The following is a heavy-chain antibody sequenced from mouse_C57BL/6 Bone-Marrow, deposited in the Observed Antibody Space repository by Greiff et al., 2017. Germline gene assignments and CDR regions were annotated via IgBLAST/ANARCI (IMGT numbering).Heavy chain of an antibody. CDR3: ARGLYYYGSSYNY. Sequence: VQLTESGPVLVKPGASVKMSCKASGYTFTDYYMNWVKQSHGKSLEWIGVINPYNGGTSYNQKFKGKATLTVDKSSSTAYMELNSLTSEDSAVYYCARGLYYYGSSYNYWGQGTTLTVSS. V-gene: IGHV1-19*01. CDR2: INPYNGGT. D-gene: IGHD1-1*01. CDR1: GYTFTDYY. J-gene: IGHJ2*01.